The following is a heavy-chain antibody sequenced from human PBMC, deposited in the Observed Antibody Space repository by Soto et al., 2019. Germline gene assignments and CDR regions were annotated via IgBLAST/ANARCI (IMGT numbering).Heavy chain of an antibody. CDR2: IIPIFGTA. CDR3: AREGNCSGGSCYPLYYYDYGMDV. CDR1: GGTFSSYA. Sequence: QVQLVQSGAEVKKPGSSVKVSCKASGGTFSSYAISWVRQAPGQGLEWMGGIIPIFGTANYAQKFQGRVTITADKSTSTAYMELSSLRSEDTAVYYCAREGNCSGGSCYPLYYYDYGMDVWGQGTTVTVSS. V-gene: IGHV1-69*06. D-gene: IGHD2-15*01. J-gene: IGHJ6*02.